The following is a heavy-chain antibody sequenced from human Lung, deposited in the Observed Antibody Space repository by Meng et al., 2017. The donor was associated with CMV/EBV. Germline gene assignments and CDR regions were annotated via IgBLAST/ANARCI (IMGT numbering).Heavy chain of an antibody. V-gene: IGHV4-30-4*08. D-gene: IGHD4-17*01. CDR1: GRPSCRSGYY. CDR2: IYYTGST. CDR3: ARGGAGIGDAGDHFHS. Sequence: GSPQSTPFRTRPLPGTDSGRPSCRSGYYWTRLSQPSGKGLQRIGYIYYTGSTYDIPSLKSRGTISVDTSKNQFSQRLSSVTAADTAVYYCARGGAGIGDAGDHFHSWGQGTLVTVSS. J-gene: IGHJ4*02.